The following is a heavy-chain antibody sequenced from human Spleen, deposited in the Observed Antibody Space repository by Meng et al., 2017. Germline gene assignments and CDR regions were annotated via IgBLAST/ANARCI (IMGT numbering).Heavy chain of an antibody. D-gene: IGHD3-22*01. V-gene: IGHV1-18*01. CDR3: ARYLTYYYDSSTYFELDY. CDR2: SSSYNSNT. Sequence: QVPLVQSGAEGKKPGASVKVSCKASGYTFTSYGFTWVRQAPGQGLEWMGWSSSYNSNTKYAEKFQGRVTMTTDTSTSTAYMELRSLRSDDTAIYYCARYLTYYYDSSTYFELDYWGQGTQVTVSS. CDR1: GYTFTSYG. J-gene: IGHJ4*02.